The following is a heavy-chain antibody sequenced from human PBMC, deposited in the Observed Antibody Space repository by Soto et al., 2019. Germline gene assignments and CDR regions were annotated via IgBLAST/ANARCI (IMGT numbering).Heavy chain of an antibody. J-gene: IGHJ6*01. V-gene: IGHV3-33*01. D-gene: IGHD3-10*01. Sequence: HCVRKAPVKVLEWVPVIWYDGSNKYYADSVKGRFTISRDNSKNTLYLQMNSLRAEDTAVYYCARDNYYGSGSYGWGNYYYYYGMDVWGPGSTV. CDR3: ARDNYYGSGSYGWGNYYYYYGMDV. CDR2: IWYDGSNK.